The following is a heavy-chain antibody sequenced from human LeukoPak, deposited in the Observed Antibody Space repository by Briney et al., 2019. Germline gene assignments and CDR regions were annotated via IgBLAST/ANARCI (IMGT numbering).Heavy chain of an antibody. Sequence: ASVKVSCKASGYRFTSYYINWVRQATGHGPEWMGWMNPHSGDADYAQKFQGRVTMTRSTSIDTAYMVLNCLTAEDTAVYYCARVCSGGSCLDYWGQGTLVTVSS. D-gene: IGHD2-15*01. J-gene: IGHJ4*02. CDR1: GYRFTSYY. V-gene: IGHV1-8*01. CDR2: MNPHSGDA. CDR3: ARVCSGGSCLDY.